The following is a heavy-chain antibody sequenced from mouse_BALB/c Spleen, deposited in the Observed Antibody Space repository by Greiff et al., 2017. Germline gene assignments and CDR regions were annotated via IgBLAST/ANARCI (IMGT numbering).Heavy chain of an antibody. V-gene: IGHV5-17*02. CDR2: ISSGSSTI. CDR3: ARDGNYPYYYAMDY. Sequence: DVKLVESGGGLVQPGGSRKLSCAASGFTFSSFGMHWVRQAPEKGLEWVAYISSGSSTIYYADTVKGRFTISRDNPKNTLFLQMTSLRSEDTAMYYCARDGNYPYYYAMDYWGQGTSVTVSS. CDR1: GFTFSSFG. D-gene: IGHD2-1*01. J-gene: IGHJ4*01.